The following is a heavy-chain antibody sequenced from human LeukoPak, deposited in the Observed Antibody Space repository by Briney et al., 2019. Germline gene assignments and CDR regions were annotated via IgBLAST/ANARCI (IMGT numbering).Heavy chain of an antibody. V-gene: IGHV1-2*02. Sequence: ASVKVSCKTSGYTFTDYYVHWVRQAPGQGLEWMGWINPNSGDTKYAQKFQGRVTMTRDTPINTAYMELGRLRSDDTAVYYCARDADNGYEYHDYFDPWGQGSLVTVSS. CDR2: INPNSGDT. D-gene: IGHD5-12*01. J-gene: IGHJ5*02. CDR3: ARDADNGYEYHDYFDP. CDR1: GYTFTDYY.